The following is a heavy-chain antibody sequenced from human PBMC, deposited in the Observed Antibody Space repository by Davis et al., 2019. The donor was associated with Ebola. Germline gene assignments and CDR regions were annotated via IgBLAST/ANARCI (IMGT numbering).Heavy chain of an antibody. J-gene: IGHJ6*04. CDR2: ISAYNGNT. Sequence: AASVKVSCKASGGTFSSYAIGWVRQAPGQGLEWMGWISAYNGNTNYAQKLQGRVTMTTDTSTSTAYMELRSLRSDDTAVYYCAREEGNTAMVYYYYGMDVWGKGTTVTVSS. CDR1: GGTFSSYA. V-gene: IGHV1-18*01. CDR3: AREEGNTAMVYYYYGMDV. D-gene: IGHD5-18*01.